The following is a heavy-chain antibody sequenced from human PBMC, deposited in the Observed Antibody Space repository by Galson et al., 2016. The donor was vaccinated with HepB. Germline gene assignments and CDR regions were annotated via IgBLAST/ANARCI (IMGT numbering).Heavy chain of an antibody. CDR3: ARPGGPAYTGRYYAMDV. D-gene: IGHD3-16*01. CDR2: ISSDSHYT. J-gene: IGHJ6*02. Sequence: SLRLSCAGSGFSFTTYSIYWVRQAPGKGLQWVSSISSDSHYTHYLDSVLGRFTISRDNAENSLYLHMTNLRGEDTAVYYCARPGGPAYTGRYYAMDVWGQGTAVTVSS. CDR1: GFSFTTYS. V-gene: IGHV3-21*01.